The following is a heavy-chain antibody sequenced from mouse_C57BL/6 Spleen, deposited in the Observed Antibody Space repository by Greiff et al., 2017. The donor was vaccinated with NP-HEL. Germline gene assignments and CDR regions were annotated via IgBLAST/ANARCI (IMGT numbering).Heavy chain of an antibody. CDR1: GYSFTGYY. J-gene: IGHJ4*01. CDR3: ARIYDAYEDYAMDY. CDR2: INPSTGGT. V-gene: IGHV1-42*01. Sequence: EVMLVESGPELVKPGASVKISCKASGYSFTGYYMNWVKQSPEKSLEWIGEINPSTGGTTYNQKFKAKATLTVDKSSSTAYMQLKSLTSEDSAVYYCARIYDAYEDYAMDYWGQGTSVTVSS. D-gene: IGHD2-3*01.